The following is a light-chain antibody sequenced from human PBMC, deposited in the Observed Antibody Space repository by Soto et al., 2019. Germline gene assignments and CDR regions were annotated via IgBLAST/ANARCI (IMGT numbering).Light chain of an antibody. V-gene: IGKV3-20*01. J-gene: IGKJ4*01. CDR3: QQYGSSLT. CDR1: QSISSS. CDR2: GAS. Sequence: EIVLTQSPATLSVSPGERATLFCRASQSISSSLAWYQQKPGQAPRLLIYGASSRATGIPDRFSGSGSGTDFTLTISRLEPEDFAVYYCQQYGSSLTFGGGTKVDI.